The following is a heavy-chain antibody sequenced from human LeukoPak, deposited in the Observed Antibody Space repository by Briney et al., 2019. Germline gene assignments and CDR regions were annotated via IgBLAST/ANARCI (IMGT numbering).Heavy chain of an antibody. V-gene: IGHV3-30*02. J-gene: IGHJ4*02. D-gene: IGHD2-2*01. CDR3: ARDGGCTSTSCSLNYFDY. CDR2: IRFDGSYE. CDR1: GFTFSNYG. Sequence: GGSLRLSCAASGFTFSNYGMHWVRQAPGKGLAWVSFIRFDGSYEYYAGSVKGRFTISRDKSKNTLYLQMNSLRPEDTAVYYCARDGGCTSTSCSLNYFDYWGQGTLVSVSS.